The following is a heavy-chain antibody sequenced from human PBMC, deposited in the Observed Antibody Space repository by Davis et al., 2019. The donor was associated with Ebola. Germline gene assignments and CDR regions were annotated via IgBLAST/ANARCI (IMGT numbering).Heavy chain of an antibody. J-gene: IGHJ4*02. CDR1: GYTFTSYG. Sequence: ASVKVSCKASGYTFTSYGISWVRQAPGQGLEWMGWISAYNGNTNYAQKLQGRVTMTTDTSTSTAYMELRSLRSDDTAVYYCAREIWPPHYGGNSLVYFDYWGQGTLVTVSS. V-gene: IGHV1-18*01. D-gene: IGHD4-23*01. CDR3: AREIWPPHYGGNSLVYFDY. CDR2: ISAYNGNT.